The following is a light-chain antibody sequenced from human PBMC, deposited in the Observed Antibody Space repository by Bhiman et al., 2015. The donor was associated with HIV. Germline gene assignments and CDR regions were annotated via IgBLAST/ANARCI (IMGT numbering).Light chain of an antibody. Sequence: QPVLTQPPSASGTPGQRVTISCSGSSSNIGGNTVNWYQQFPGAAPRLLIYKNNQRPSGVPDRFSGSKSGTSASLAIRGLQAEDEADYYCQSYDSSLSGRVFGGGTKLTVL. CDR2: KNN. V-gene: IGLV1-44*01. CDR1: SSNIGGNT. CDR3: QSYDSSLSGRV. J-gene: IGLJ3*02.